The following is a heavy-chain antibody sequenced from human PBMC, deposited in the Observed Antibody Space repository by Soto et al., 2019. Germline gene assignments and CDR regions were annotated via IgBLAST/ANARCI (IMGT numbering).Heavy chain of an antibody. D-gene: IGHD2-2*01. CDR1: GFTFSDYA. Sequence: PGGSLRLSCTAYGFTFSDYAIAWVRQAPGKGLEWVSAISANGQGIYYADSVRGRFTISRDNSKNTVFLHRDSLRAEDTAVYYCAKDRDYPRDQFHYWGQGTMVTVSS. J-gene: IGHJ4*02. CDR3: AKDRDYPRDQFHY. CDR2: ISANGQGI. V-gene: IGHV3-23*01.